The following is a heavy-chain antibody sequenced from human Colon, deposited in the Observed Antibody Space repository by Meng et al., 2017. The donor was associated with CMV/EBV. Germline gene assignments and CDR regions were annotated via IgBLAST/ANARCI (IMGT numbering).Heavy chain of an antibody. D-gene: IGHD6-13*01. CDR3: LAATFY. CDR1: GLTLSSSA. V-gene: IGHV3-23*01. J-gene: IGHJ4*02. CDR2: ISASGIST. Sequence: GGSLRLSCAASGLTLSSSAVTWVRRAPGKGLEWVSVISASGISTYYADSVKGRFTISRDNSNNTVDLQLNSLRAEDTAVYYCLAATFYWGQGTLVTVSS.